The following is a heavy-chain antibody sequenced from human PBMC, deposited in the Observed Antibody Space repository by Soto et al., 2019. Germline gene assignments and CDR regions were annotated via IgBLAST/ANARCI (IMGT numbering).Heavy chain of an antibody. V-gene: IGHV4-31*03. Sequence: QVQLQESGPGLVKPSQTLSLTCTVSGGSISSGGYYWSWIRQHPGKGLEWIGYIYYSGSTYYNPSLKSRVTISADTSKNQFSLKLSSVTAADTAVYYCARDLAYDSSGYYILGYWGQGTLVTVSS. CDR1: GGSISSGGYY. CDR2: IYYSGST. J-gene: IGHJ4*02. D-gene: IGHD3-22*01. CDR3: ARDLAYDSSGYYILGY.